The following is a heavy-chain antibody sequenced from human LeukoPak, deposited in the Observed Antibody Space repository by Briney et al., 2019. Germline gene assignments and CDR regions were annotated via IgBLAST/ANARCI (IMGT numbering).Heavy chain of an antibody. J-gene: IGHJ4*02. Sequence: GGSLRLSCAASGFTFSIYAMSWVRQAPGKGLEWVSGISSSGGSTYYVDSVKGRFTISTDNSKNTLYLQMNSLRAEDTAVYYCARSLSSRFSGPRRPYYFDSWGQGTLVTVSS. CDR3: ARSLSSRFSGPRRPYYFDS. CDR1: GFTFSIYA. D-gene: IGHD3-16*02. V-gene: IGHV3-23*01. CDR2: ISSSGGST.